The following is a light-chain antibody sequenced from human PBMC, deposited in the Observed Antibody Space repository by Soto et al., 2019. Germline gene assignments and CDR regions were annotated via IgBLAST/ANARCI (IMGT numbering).Light chain of an antibody. CDR3: GTWASPLGGVL. J-gene: IGLJ2*01. CDR2: DTN. Sequence: QSVLTQPPSVSAAPGQTVTVSCSGNKSNVGRNYVSWYQQFPGTAPRLLIYDTNKRPSGIPGRFSGSKPGTSATLGITGPQSGDEPIYYCGTWASPLGGVLFGGGTKLPAL. CDR1: KSNVGRNY. V-gene: IGLV1-51*01.